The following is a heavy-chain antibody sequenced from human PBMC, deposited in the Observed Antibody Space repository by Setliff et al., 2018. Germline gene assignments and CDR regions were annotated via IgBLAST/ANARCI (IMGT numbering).Heavy chain of an antibody. CDR3: AREVVVVKSAINYYYYMDV. D-gene: IGHD2-2*01. CDR2: IIPNFGTT. V-gene: IGHV1-69*05. CDR1: GGTFRSYG. Sequence: SVKVSCKASGGTFRSYGISWVRQAPGQGLEWMGGIIPNFGTTSYAQKFQGGVTITTDESTNTAYMELSSLRSDDTAVFYCAREVVVVKSAINYYYYMDVWGKGTTVTVSS. J-gene: IGHJ6*03.